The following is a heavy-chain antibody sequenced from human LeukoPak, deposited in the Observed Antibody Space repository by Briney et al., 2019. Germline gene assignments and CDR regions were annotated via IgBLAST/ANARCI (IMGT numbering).Heavy chain of an antibody. J-gene: IGHJ4*02. V-gene: IGHV3-33*01. D-gene: IGHD6-19*01. CDR2: LVYDARS. CDR3: ARDLSAAFDF. Sequence: PGTSLRLSCAASGFPFSSHGMHWVRQAPGKGLEWVARLVYDARSDYANSVKGRFSISRDDSKNTLFLDMSNLRVEDTALYYCARDLSAAFDFWGQGVLVTVSS. CDR1: GFPFSSHG.